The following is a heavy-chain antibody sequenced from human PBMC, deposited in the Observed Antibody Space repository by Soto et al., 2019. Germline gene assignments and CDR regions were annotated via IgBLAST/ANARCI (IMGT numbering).Heavy chain of an antibody. CDR2: INAGNGNT. Sequence: KASGYTFTSYAMHWVRQAPGQRLEWMGWINAGNGNTKYSQKFQGRVTITRDTSASTAYMELSSLRSEDTAVYYCARVRQYYYYMDVWGKGTTVTVSS. CDR3: ARVRQYYYYMDV. CDR1: GYTFTSYA. V-gene: IGHV1-3*01. J-gene: IGHJ6*03.